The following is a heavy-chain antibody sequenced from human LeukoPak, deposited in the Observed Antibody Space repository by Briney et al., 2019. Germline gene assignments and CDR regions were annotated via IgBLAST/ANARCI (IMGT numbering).Heavy chain of an antibody. J-gene: IGHJ4*02. V-gene: IGHV3-30*02. CDR2: IRYDGSNK. CDR3: AKAKYYDILTGSLPTDY. Sequence: PGGSLRLSCAASGFTFSSYGMHWVRQAPGKGLEWVAFIRYDGSNKYYADSVKGRFTTSRDNSKNTLYLQMNSLRAEDTAVYYCAKAKYYDILTGSLPTDYWGQGTLVTVSS. D-gene: IGHD3-9*01. CDR1: GFTFSSYG.